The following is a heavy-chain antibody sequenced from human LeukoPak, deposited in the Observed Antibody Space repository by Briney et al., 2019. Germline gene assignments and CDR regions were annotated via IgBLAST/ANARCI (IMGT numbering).Heavy chain of an antibody. CDR3: ARVSSSSWYYFDY. CDR2: INHSGST. J-gene: IGHJ4*02. D-gene: IGHD6-13*01. Sequence: SETLSLTCAVYGGSFSGYYWSWIRQPPGKGLEWIGEINHSGSTNYNPSLKSRVTISVDTSKNQFSLNLSSVTAADTAVYYCARVSSSSWYYFDYWGQRTLVTVSS. V-gene: IGHV4-34*01. CDR1: GGSFSGYY.